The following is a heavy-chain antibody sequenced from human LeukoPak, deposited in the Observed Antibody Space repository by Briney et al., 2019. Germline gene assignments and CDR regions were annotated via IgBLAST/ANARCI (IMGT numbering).Heavy chain of an antibody. CDR2: INHSGST. CDR1: GGSFSGYY. D-gene: IGHD4-17*01. CDR3: ARPLYGRVNY. J-gene: IGHJ4*02. Sequence: PSETLSLTCAVYGGSFSGYYWSWIRQPPGKGLEWIGEINHSGSTNYNPSLKSRGTISVDTSKNQFSLKLSSVTAADTAVYYCARPLYGRVNYWGQGTLVTVSS. V-gene: IGHV4-34*01.